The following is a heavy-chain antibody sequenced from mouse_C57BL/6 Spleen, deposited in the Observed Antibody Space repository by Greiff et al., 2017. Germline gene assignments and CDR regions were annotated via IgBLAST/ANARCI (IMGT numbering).Heavy chain of an antibody. J-gene: IGHJ2*01. V-gene: IGHV1-15*01. D-gene: IGHD1-1*01. CDR3: TRQGFTTVVATDY. CDR2: IDSETGGT. CDR1: GYPFTDYE. Sequence: QVQLQQSVAELVRPGASVTLSCHASGYPFTDYEMHWVKQTPVPGLEWIGAIDSETGGTAYTQKFKGKAILTADKSSSTAHIELRGLTSEDSAVYYCTRQGFTTVVATDYWGQGTTRTGSS.